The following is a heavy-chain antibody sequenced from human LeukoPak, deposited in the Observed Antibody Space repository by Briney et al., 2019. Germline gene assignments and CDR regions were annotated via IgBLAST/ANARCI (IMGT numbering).Heavy chain of an antibody. J-gene: IGHJ4*02. CDR2: IIPIFGTA. Sequence: ASVKVSCKASGGTFSSYAISWVRQAPGQGLEWMGGIIPIFGTANYAQKFQGRVTITADESTSTAYMELNSLRSGDTAVYYCARDALSGSFFDYWGQGTLVTVSS. CDR3: ARDALSGSFFDY. CDR1: GGTFSSYA. V-gene: IGHV1-69*13. D-gene: IGHD3-10*01.